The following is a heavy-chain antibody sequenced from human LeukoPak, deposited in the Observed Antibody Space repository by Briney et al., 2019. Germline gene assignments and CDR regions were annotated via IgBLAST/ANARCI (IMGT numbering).Heavy chain of an antibody. V-gene: IGHV4-34*01. CDR2: INHSGST. J-gene: IGHJ2*01. Sequence: SETLSLTCAVYGGSFSGYYWSWIRQPPGKGLEWIGEINHSGSTNYNPSLKSRVTISVDTSKNQFSLKLSSVTAADTAVYYCARGPPHYGNPYYDFWSGRYPDWYFDLWGRGTLVTVSS. CDR3: ARGPPHYGNPYYDFWSGRYPDWYFDL. D-gene: IGHD3-3*01. CDR1: GGSFSGYY.